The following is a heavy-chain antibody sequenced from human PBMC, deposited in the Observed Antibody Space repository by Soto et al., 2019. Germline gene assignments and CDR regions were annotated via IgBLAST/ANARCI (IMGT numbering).Heavy chain of an antibody. CDR2: IYYSGST. Sequence: SETLSLTCTVSGASISSTIYYWGWLRQPPGKGLEWIWSIYYSGSTYYNPSLKSRVTISVDTSKNQFSLKLSSVTPDDTAVYYCVRLIGNSWLDSWGQGT. CDR3: VRLIGNSWLDS. CDR1: GASISSTIYY. V-gene: IGHV4-39*01. J-gene: IGHJ5*01.